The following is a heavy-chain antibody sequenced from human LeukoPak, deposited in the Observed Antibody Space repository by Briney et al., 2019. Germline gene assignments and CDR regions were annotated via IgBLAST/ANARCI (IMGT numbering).Heavy chain of an antibody. CDR3: ARDVDYYDSGSREIQIHY. CDR1: GFTFSSYA. J-gene: IGHJ4*02. D-gene: IGHD3-10*01. Sequence: GGSLRLSYAASGFTFSSYAMHWVRQAPGKGLEWVAVISYDGSNKYYADSVKGRFTISRDNSKNTLFLQMNSLRVEDTAVYYCARDVDYYDSGSREIQIHYWGQGTLVTVSS. V-gene: IGHV3-30*14. CDR2: ISYDGSNK.